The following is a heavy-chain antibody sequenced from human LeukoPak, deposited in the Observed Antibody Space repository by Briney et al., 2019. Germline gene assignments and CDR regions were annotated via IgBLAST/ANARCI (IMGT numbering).Heavy chain of an antibody. CDR2: IYYSGST. D-gene: IGHD6-13*01. Sequence: SQTLSLTCAVSGGSISSGGYYWGWIRQPPGKGLEWIGSIYYSGSTYYNPSLKSRVTISVDTSKNQFSLKLSSVTAADTAVYYCARRTHPHSSSWYLIDYWGQGTLVTVSS. J-gene: IGHJ4*02. V-gene: IGHV4-39*01. CDR1: GGSISSGGYY. CDR3: ARRTHPHSSSWYLIDY.